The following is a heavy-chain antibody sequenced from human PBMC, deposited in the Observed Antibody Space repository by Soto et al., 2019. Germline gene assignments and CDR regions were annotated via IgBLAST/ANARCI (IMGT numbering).Heavy chain of an antibody. CDR2: IIPIFGTA. D-gene: IGHD6-13*01. CDR3: ASARAPYSSSWYAYFGY. J-gene: IGHJ4*01. CDR1: GGTFSSYA. V-gene: IGHV1-69*06. Sequence: QVQLVQSGAEVKKPGSSVKVSCKASGGTFSSYAISWVRQAPGQGLEWMGGIIPIFGTANYAQKFQGRVKITADKSTSTAYMELSSLRSEVSAVYYCASARAPYSSSWYAYFGYWGHGTLVTVSS.